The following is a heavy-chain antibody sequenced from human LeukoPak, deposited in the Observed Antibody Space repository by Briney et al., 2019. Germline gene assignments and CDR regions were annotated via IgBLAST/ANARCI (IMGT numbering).Heavy chain of an antibody. CDR3: ATRPDIAAAGPGWFDP. Sequence: SETLSLTCTVSGGSISSYYWSWIRQPPGKGLEWIGYIYYSGSSDYNPSLKSRVTISADTSKNQFSLKLSSVTAAETAVYYCATRPDIAAAGPGWFDPWGQGTLVTVSS. CDR1: GGSISSYY. CDR2: IYYSGSS. J-gene: IGHJ5*02. D-gene: IGHD6-13*01. V-gene: IGHV4-59*08.